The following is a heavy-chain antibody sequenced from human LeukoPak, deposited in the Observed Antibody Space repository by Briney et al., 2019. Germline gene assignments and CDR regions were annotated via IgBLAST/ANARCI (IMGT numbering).Heavy chain of an antibody. CDR3: ARSSGYYGSDDAFDI. V-gene: IGHV5-51*01. Sequence: GESLKISCQGSGYSFTSYWIGWVRQMPGKGLEWMGVIYPGDSGTRYNPSFQGQVTISADRSISTAYLQWSSLKASDTAMYYCARSSGYYGSDDAFDIWGQGTMVTVSS. D-gene: IGHD3-22*01. J-gene: IGHJ3*02. CDR2: IYPGDSGT. CDR1: GYSFTSYW.